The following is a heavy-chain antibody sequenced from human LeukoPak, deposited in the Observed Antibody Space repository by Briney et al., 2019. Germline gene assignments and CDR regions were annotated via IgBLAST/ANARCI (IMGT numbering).Heavy chain of an antibody. CDR1: GFAVSDYT. CDR2: ISRSQTYI. V-gene: IGHV3-21*01. J-gene: IGHJ5*02. CDR3: ARAQVGYNWFDP. D-gene: IGHD1-26*01. Sequence: GGSLRLSCAASGFAVSDYTMNWVRQAPGKGLEWISSISRSQTYIYYADSVKGRFAISKDNAENSLYLQMNSLRAEDTAVYYCARAQVGYNWFDPWGQGTLVTVSS.